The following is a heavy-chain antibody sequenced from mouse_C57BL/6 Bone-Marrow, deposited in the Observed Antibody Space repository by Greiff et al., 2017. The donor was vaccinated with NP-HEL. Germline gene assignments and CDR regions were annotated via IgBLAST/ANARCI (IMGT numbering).Heavy chain of an antibody. CDR3: ARGRVCYYDYVVPFAY. Sequence: VQLQQPGAELVKPGASVKMSCKASGYTFTSYWITWVKQRPGQGLEWIGDIYPGSGSTNYNEKFKSKATLTVDTSSSTAYMQLSSLTSEDTAVDYCARGRVCYYDYVVPFAYWGQGTLVTVS. V-gene: IGHV1-55*01. J-gene: IGHJ3*01. CDR1: GYTFTSYW. D-gene: IGHD2-4*01. CDR2: IYPGSGST.